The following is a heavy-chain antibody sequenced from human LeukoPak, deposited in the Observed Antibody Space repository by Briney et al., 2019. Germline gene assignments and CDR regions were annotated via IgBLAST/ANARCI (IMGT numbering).Heavy chain of an antibody. CDR1: GYTFTGYY. D-gene: IGHD4-17*01. J-gene: IGHJ3*02. Sequence: GASMKVSCKASGYTFTGYYMHWVRQAPGQGLEWMGRINPNSSGTNYAQKFQGRVTMTRDTSISTAYMELSRLRSDDTAVYYCARPYGDSTDDAFDIWGQGTMVTVSS. V-gene: IGHV1-2*06. CDR2: INPNSSGT. CDR3: ARPYGDSTDDAFDI.